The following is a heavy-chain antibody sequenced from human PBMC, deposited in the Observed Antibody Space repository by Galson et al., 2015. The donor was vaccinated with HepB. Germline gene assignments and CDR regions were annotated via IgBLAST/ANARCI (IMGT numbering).Heavy chain of an antibody. D-gene: IGHD1-1*01. Sequence: ETLSLTCTVSGGSVSSGSYYWSWIRQPPGKGLEWIGYIYYSGSTNYNPSLKSRVTISVDTSKNQFSLKLSSVTAADTAVYYCASITTGTTSGGYWFDPWGQGTLVTVSS. CDR3: ASITTGTTSGGYWFDP. CDR2: IYYSGST. J-gene: IGHJ5*02. CDR1: GGSVSSGSYY. V-gene: IGHV4-61*01.